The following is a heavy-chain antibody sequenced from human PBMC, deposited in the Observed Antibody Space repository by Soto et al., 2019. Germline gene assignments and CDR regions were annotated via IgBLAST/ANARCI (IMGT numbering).Heavy chain of an antibody. D-gene: IGHD6-13*01. Sequence: EVPVVESGGGLAQPGGSLRLSCVASGFTASRNYMSWVRQAPGKGLEWVSCIYSGGTAYYADSVKGRFTISRDNSKNTLYLQMDSLRHEDTAVYYCAGVQSSSWLGNYYYGMDVWGQGTTVTVSS. CDR1: GFTASRNY. CDR3: AGVQSSSWLGNYYYGMDV. V-gene: IGHV3-66*01. J-gene: IGHJ6*02. CDR2: IYSGGTA.